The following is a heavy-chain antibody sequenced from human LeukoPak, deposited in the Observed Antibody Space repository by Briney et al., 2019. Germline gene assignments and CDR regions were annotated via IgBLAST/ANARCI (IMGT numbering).Heavy chain of an antibody. J-gene: IGHJ5*02. CDR1: GGSFSGYY. CDR2: INHSGST. D-gene: IGHD6-19*01. CDR3: SLGIAVRGSA. Sequence: SETLSLTCAVYGGSFSGYYWSWIRQPPGKGLEWIGEINHSGSTNYNPSLKSRVTISVDTSKNQFSLKLSSVTAADTAVYYCSLGIAVRGSAWGQGTLVTVSS. V-gene: IGHV4-34*01.